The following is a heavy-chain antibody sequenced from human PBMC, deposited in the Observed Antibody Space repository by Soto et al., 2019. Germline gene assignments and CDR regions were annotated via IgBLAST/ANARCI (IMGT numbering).Heavy chain of an antibody. J-gene: IGHJ5*02. D-gene: IGHD6-13*01. CDR1: GYTFTDYF. V-gene: IGHV1-46*03. CDR2: INPRSGDT. CDR3: ASRNCYNSSCFSTWFHP. Sequence: QVHLVQSGAEVRMPGASVKVSCKASGYTFTDYFMHWVRQAPGQGLEWMGIINPRSGDTGCAQKFPGRVIMTTDTSTSTVYMELSGLTSEDTSIYYCASRNCYNSSCFSTWFHPWGQGTLVTVSS.